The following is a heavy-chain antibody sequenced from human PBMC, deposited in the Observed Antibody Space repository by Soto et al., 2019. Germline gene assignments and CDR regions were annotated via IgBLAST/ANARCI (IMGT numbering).Heavy chain of an antibody. J-gene: IGHJ1*01. CDR1: GGTFSSYP. CDR2: IIPVLGIA. D-gene: IGHD2-15*01. V-gene: IGHV1-69*04. CDR3: ATGPEGYFFTPSCFSYSPL. Sequence: ASVKVSCKASGGTFSSYPVSWVRQAPGQGLEWMGRIIPVLGIANYAQKFQGRVTITADKSTSTAYMELTSLRSEDTAVYYCATGPEGYFFTPSCFSYSPLWPRGPWDPVSS.